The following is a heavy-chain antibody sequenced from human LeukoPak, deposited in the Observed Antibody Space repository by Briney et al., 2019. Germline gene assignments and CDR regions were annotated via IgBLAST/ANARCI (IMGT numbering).Heavy chain of an antibody. V-gene: IGHV4-59*01. D-gene: IGHD2-15*01. CDR3: ARDPYCSGGSCYSDY. CDR1: GGSISSYY. Sequence: SETLSLTCTVSGGSISSYYWSWIRQPPGKGLEWIGYIYYSGSTNYNPSLTSRVTISVDTSKNQFSLKLSSVTAADTAVYYCARDPYCSGGSCYSDYWGQGTLVTVSS. CDR2: IYYSGST. J-gene: IGHJ4*02.